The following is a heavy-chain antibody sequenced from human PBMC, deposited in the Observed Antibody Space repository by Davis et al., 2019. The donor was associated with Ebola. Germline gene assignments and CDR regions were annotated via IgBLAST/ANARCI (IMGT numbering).Heavy chain of an antibody. V-gene: IGHV3-49*04. J-gene: IGHJ4*02. CDR3: TRVGRWQQFRFFDY. D-gene: IGHD5-24*01. CDR1: GFTFDDYG. CDR2: IRSEVYGGTT. Sequence: PGGSLRLSCTASGFTFDDYGMGWVRQAPGKGLEWVGLIRSEVYGGTTEYAASVEGRFTISIDDSKSIAYLQMNSLKTDDTAVYYCTRVGRWQQFRFFDYWGQGTLVTVSS.